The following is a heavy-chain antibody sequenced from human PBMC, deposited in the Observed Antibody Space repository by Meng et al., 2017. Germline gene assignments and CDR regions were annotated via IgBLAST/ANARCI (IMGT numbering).Heavy chain of an antibody. CDR3: GTGGDYYSFHY. J-gene: IGHJ4*02. CDR1: GFTLRDYY. Sequence: EAGGGVVTPGVSPRLPCAASGFTLRDYYMSWIRQASGKGLEWVSYISSSGSTIYYADSVKGRFTISRDNAKNSLYLQMNSLRAEDTAVYYCGTGGDYYSFHYWGQGTLVTVSS. CDR2: ISSSGSTI. V-gene: IGHV3-11*04. D-gene: IGHD1-26*01.